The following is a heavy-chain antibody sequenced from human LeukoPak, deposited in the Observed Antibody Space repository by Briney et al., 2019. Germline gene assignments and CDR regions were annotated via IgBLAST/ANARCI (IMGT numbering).Heavy chain of an antibody. CDR2: IYYSGST. J-gene: IGHJ4*02. V-gene: IGHV4-30-4*01. CDR3: ARGRRDGYNHAYYFDY. CDR1: GGSISSGDYY. Sequence: SQTLSLTCTVSGGSISSGDYYWSWIRQPPGKGLEWIGYIYYSGSTYYNPSLKSRVTISVDTSKNQFSLKLSSVTAADTAEYYCARGRRDGYNHAYYFDYWGQGTLVTVSS. D-gene: IGHD5-24*01.